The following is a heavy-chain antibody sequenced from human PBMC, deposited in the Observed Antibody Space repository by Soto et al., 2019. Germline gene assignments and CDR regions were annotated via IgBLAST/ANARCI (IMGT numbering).Heavy chain of an antibody. CDR1: GYTFTSYD. CDR2: MNPNSGNT. D-gene: IGHD1-20*01. CDR3: ARGASRITGTLSGDSWFDP. V-gene: IGHV1-8*01. Sequence: ASVKVSCKASGYTFTSYDINWVRQTTGQGLEWMGWMNPNSGNTGYAQKFQGRVTMTRNTSISTAYMELSSLRSEDTAVYYCARGASRITGTLSGDSWFDPWGQGTLVTVSS. J-gene: IGHJ5*02.